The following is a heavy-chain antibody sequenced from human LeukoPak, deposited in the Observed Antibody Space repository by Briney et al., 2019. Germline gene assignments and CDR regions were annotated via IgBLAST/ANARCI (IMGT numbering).Heavy chain of an antibody. D-gene: IGHD2-2*01. CDR2: ISAYNGNT. CDR1: GYTFTGYY. V-gene: IGHV1-18*04. Sequence: GASVKVSCKASGYTFTGYYMHWVRQAPGQGLEWMGWISAYNGNTNYAQKLQGRVTMTTDTSTSTAYMELRSLRSDDAAVYYCARSGVDCSSTSCYEDYYYYMDVWGKGTTVTISS. J-gene: IGHJ6*03. CDR3: ARSGVDCSSTSCYEDYYYYMDV.